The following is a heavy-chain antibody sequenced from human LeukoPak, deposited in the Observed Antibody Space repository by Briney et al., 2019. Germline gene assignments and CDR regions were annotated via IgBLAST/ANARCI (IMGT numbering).Heavy chain of an antibody. V-gene: IGHV3-48*01. J-gene: IGHJ4*02. CDR2: ISSSSSTI. CDR3: SSSGSYNDY. D-gene: IGHD1-26*01. CDR1: GFTFSSYS. Sequence: GGSLRLSCAASGFTFSSYSMNWVRQAPGKGLEWVSYISSSSSTIYYADSVKGRFTISRDNAKNSLYLQMNSLRAEDTAVYYCSSSGSYNDYWGQGTLLTVSS.